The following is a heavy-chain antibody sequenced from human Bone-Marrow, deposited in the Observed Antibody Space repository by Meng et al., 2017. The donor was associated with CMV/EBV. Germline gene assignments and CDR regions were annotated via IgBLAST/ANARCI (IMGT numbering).Heavy chain of an antibody. CDR1: VFTFSRYE. Sequence: GGSLRLSWVASVFTFSRYEMNWVRQAPGKGLEWVSYISSSGSTIYYGDSVKGRFTISRDNAKNSLYLQMNSLRAEDTAVYYCARDLPPGLGSPLGYWGQGTLVTVSS. CDR2: ISSSGSTI. D-gene: IGHD3-16*01. V-gene: IGHV3-48*03. J-gene: IGHJ4*02. CDR3: ARDLPPGLGSPLGY.